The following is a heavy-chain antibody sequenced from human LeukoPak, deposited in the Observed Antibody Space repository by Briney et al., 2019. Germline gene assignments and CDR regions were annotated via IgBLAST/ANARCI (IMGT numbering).Heavy chain of an antibody. D-gene: IGHD3-3*01. CDR1: GGTFSSYA. V-gene: IGHV1-69*13. Sequence: SVKVSCKASGGTFSSYAISWVRQAPGQGLEWMGGIIPIFGTANYAQKFQGRVTITADESTSTAYMELSSLRSEDTAVYYCARGSITIFGVVICYGDCYYYMDVWGKGTTVTVSS. CDR2: IIPIFGTA. J-gene: IGHJ6*03. CDR3: ARGSITIFGVVICYGDCYYYMDV.